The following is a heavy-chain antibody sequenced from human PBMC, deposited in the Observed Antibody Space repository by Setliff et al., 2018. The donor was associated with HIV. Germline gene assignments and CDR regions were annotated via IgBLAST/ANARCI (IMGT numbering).Heavy chain of an antibody. V-gene: IGHV4-34*01. CDR2: IQHSGRI. Sequence: NPSETLSLTCAVYGGSFSGYCWSWIRQPPGKGLEWSGEIQHSGRINYNPSLRSRVTTSVETPKNKFSLRLRSVTAADTAVYYCARVSCSSWYSIPRYYYYSMDVWGNGTTVTVSS. CDR1: GGSFSGYC. CDR3: ARVSCSSWYSIPRYYYYSMDV. D-gene: IGHD6-13*01. J-gene: IGHJ6*03.